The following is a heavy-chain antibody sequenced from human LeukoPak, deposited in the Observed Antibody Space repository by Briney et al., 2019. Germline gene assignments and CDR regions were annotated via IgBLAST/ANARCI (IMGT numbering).Heavy chain of an antibody. V-gene: IGHV1-2*02. J-gene: IGHJ6*04. CDR3: ARAKYYGSGSYYTYPGDV. CDR1: GYTFTGYY. CDR2: INPNSGGT. D-gene: IGHD3-10*01. Sequence: ASVKVSCKASGYTFTGYYMHWVRQAPGQGLEWMGWINPNSGGTNYAQKFQGRVTMTRDTSISTAYMELSRLRSDDTAVYYCARAKYYGSGSYYTYPGDVWGKGTTVTVSS.